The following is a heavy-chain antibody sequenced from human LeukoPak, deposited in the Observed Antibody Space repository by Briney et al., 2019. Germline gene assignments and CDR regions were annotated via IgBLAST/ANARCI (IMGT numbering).Heavy chain of an antibody. CDR2: IYHSGST. J-gene: IGHJ4*02. Sequence: SETLSLTCAVSGYSISSGYYWGWIRQPPGKGLEWIGSIYHSGSTYYNPSLKSRVTISVDTSKNQLSLKLSSVTAADTAVYYCAREGGSYFDYWGQGTLVTVSS. V-gene: IGHV4-38-2*02. CDR3: AREGGSYFDY. CDR1: GYSISSGYY. D-gene: IGHD3-16*01.